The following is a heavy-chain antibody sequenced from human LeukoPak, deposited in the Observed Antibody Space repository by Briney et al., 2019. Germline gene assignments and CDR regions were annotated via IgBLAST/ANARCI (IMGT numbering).Heavy chain of an antibody. D-gene: IGHD5-12*01. CDR2: IYYSGST. CDR1: GGSISGYY. J-gene: IGHJ6*02. CDR3: ARASPEATSDYYYYGMDV. Sequence: SETLSLTCTVSGGSISGYYWSWIRQPPGKGLEWTGYIYYSGSTNYNPSLKSRVTISVDTSKNQFSLKLSSVTAADTAVYYCARASPEATSDYYYYGMDVWGQGTTVTVSS. V-gene: IGHV4-59*01.